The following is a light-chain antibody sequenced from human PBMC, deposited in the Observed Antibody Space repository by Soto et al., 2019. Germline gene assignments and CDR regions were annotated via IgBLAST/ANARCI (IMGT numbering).Light chain of an antibody. CDR2: AAS. Sequence: DIQMTQSPSSLSASVGDRVTITCRASQTISSFLNWYQQKPGIAPKLLISAASSLQSGVPSRFSVSGSGTYFTLTISSLQPEDFATYYCQQNYSTRTWTFGQGTKVEIK. CDR3: QQNYSTRTWT. V-gene: IGKV1-39*01. J-gene: IGKJ1*01. CDR1: QTISSF.